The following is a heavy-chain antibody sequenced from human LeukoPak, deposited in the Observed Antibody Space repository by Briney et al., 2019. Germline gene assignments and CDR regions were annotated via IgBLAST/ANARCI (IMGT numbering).Heavy chain of an antibody. Sequence: SVKVSCKASGGTFSSYAISWVRQAPGQGLEWMGRIIPIFGIANYAQKFQGRVTITADKSTSTAYMELSSLGSEDTAVYYCAREGLSVDTAMVVFDYWGQGTLVTVSS. D-gene: IGHD5-18*01. CDR1: GGTFSSYA. CDR3: AREGLSVDTAMVVFDY. CDR2: IIPIFGIA. J-gene: IGHJ4*02. V-gene: IGHV1-69*04.